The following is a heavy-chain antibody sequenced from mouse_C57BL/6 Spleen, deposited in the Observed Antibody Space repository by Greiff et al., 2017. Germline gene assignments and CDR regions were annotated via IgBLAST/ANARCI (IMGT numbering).Heavy chain of an antibody. CDR1: GYTFTSYW. CDR2: IDPSDSYT. J-gene: IGHJ2*01. D-gene: IGHD2-3*01. CDR3: AREGYDGYFEG. Sequence: VQLQQPGAELVMPGASVKLSCKASGYTFTSYWMHWVKQRPGQGLEWIGEIDPSDSYTNYNQKFKGKSTLTVDKSTSTDYMQLSSLTSEDSAVYYGAREGYDGYFEGWGQGTTLTVST. V-gene: IGHV1-69*01.